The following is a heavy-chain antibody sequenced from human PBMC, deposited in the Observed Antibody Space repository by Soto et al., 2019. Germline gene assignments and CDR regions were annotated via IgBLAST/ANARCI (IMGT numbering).Heavy chain of an antibody. CDR2: IKSKTDGGTT. J-gene: IGHJ6*02. CDR3: TTRIGRLVDYYGMDV. D-gene: IGHD6-19*01. Sequence: SVSNAWMNWVRQAAGKGLEWVGRIKSKTDGGTTDYAAPVKGRFTISRDDSKNTLYLQMNSLKTEDTAVYYCTTRIGRLVDYYGMDVWGQGTTVTVSS. V-gene: IGHV3-15*07. CDR1: SVSNAW.